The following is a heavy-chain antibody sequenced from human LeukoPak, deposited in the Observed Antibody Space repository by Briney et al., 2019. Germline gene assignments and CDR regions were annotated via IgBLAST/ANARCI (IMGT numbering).Heavy chain of an antibody. CDR3: ASRADGLAAAGTAVVY. J-gene: IGHJ4*02. CDR2: ISSSGGST. V-gene: IGHV3-23*01. Sequence: GGSLRLSCAASGFTFSSYAMSWVRQAPGKGLEWVAAISSSGGSTYYADSVKGRFTISRDNSRNTLYLQMNSLRAEGTAVYYCASRADGLAAAGTAVVYWGQGTVVTVSS. D-gene: IGHD6-13*01. CDR1: GFTFSSYA.